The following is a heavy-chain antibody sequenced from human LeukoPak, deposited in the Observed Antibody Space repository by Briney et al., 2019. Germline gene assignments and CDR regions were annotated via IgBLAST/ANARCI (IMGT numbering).Heavy chain of an antibody. Sequence: SVNVSCTASGGTFSSYAISWVRQAPGQGLEWMGGIIPIFGTANYAQKFQGRVTITADESTSTAYMEPSSLRSEDTAVYYCARGPVRGDRPFDYWGQGTLVTVSS. CDR3: ARGPVRGDRPFDY. J-gene: IGHJ4*02. CDR2: IIPIFGTA. CDR1: GGTFSSYA. V-gene: IGHV1-69*13. D-gene: IGHD3-10*01.